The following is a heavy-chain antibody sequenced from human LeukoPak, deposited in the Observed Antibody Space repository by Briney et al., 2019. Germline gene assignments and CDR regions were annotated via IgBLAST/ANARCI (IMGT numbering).Heavy chain of an antibody. V-gene: IGHV3-48*01. CDR1: GFTFSSYD. CDR2: ISRGSSSI. CDR3: ARRTEVWKSYGSYYYYMDV. Sequence: GGSLRLSCAGSGFTFSSYDMNWVRQAPGKGLEWVSYISRGSSSIDYADSVKGRFTVSRDNAKNSLYLQMNSLRVEDTAVYYCARRTEVWKSYGSYYYYMDVWGKGTTVTVSS. D-gene: IGHD1-26*01. J-gene: IGHJ6*03.